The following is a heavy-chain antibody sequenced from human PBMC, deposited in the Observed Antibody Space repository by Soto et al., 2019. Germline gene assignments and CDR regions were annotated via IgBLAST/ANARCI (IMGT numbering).Heavy chain of an antibody. V-gene: IGHV3-33*01. CDR1: GFTFSSYG. CDR3: ARAVGMDV. Sequence: GGSLRLSCAASGFTFSSYGMHGVRQAPGKGPEWVAVIWYDGSNKYYADSVKGRFTISRDNSKNTLYLQMNSLRAEDTAVYYCARAVGMDVWGQGTTVTVSS. CDR2: IWYDGSNK. J-gene: IGHJ6*02.